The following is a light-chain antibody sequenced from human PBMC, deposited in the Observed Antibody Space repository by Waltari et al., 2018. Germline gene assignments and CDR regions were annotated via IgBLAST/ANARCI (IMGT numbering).Light chain of an antibody. V-gene: IGLV2-14*01. CDR3: SSYTRRSYWV. CDR2: KVN. J-gene: IGLJ3*02. CDR1: RSDGGFYSF. Sequence: QSALTQPASVSGSPGQAITLSCPGTRSDGGFYSFVPWFQHHPGKAPKVMIYKVNKRPSGVSNRFSGSKSANTASLTISGLQAEDEADYYCSSYTRRSYWVFGGGTQLTVL.